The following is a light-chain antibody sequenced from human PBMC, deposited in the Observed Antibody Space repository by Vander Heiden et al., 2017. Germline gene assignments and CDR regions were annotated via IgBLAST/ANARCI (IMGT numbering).Light chain of an antibody. CDR3: CSHACDYIFV. Sequence: QSALTHPRTVSGSTGQSLPISCTGTIRNIVCLHYVSWSQHLPGHVPQIIIFAVNKRPSGLPDRFSGSKSGNTATLTISGRQAEDEADYYCCSHACDYIFVFGGGTKLTVL. V-gene: IGLV2-11*01. J-gene: IGLJ2*01. CDR2: AVN. CDR1: IRNIVCLHY.